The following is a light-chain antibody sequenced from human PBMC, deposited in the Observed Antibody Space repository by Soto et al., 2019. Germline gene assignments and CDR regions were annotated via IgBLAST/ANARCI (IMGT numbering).Light chain of an antibody. V-gene: IGKV3-15*01. CDR2: GAS. CDR1: QSVSRN. Sequence: EILMTHSPATLSVSPGEIATLSCRASQSVSRNVAWYQQKHGQAPRLLIYGASTRATGIPARFSGSGSGTEFTLTISSLQSEDFAVYYCQHYNNWPPWTFGQGTKVEIK. CDR3: QHYNNWPPWT. J-gene: IGKJ1*01.